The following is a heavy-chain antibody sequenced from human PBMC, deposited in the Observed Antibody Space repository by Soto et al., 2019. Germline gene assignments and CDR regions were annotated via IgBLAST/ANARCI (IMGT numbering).Heavy chain of an antibody. CDR3: ARGRYCSGGSCPDYYYYMDV. D-gene: IGHD2-15*01. J-gene: IGHJ6*03. CDR1: GGSFSGYY. V-gene: IGHV4-34*01. Sequence: SETLSLTCAVYGGSFSGYYWSWIRQPPGKGLEWIGEINHGGSTNYNPSLKSRVTISVDTSKNQFSLKLSSVTAADTAVYYCARGRYCSGGSCPDYYYYMDVWGKGTTVTVSS. CDR2: INHGGST.